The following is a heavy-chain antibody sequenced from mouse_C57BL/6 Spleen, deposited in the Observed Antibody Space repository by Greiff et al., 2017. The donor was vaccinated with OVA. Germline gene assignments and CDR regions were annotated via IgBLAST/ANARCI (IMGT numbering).Heavy chain of an antibody. CDR1: GYTFTSYW. CDR3: ARLTGSQAWFAY. J-gene: IGHJ3*01. D-gene: IGHD4-1*01. Sequence: QVQLQQPGAELVMPGASVKLSCKASGYTFTSYWMHWVKQRPGQGLEWIGEIDPSDSYTNYNQKFKGKSTLTVDKSSSTAYMQLSSLTSEDSAVYYCARLTGSQAWFAYWGQGTLVTVSA. V-gene: IGHV1-69*01. CDR2: IDPSDSYT.